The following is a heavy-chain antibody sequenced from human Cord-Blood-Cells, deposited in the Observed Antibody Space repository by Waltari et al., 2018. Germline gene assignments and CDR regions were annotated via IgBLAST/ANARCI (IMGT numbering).Heavy chain of an antibody. CDR1: GYTLTELS. J-gene: IGHJ4*02. Sequence: QVQLVQSGAEVKKPGASVKVSCKVSGYTLTELSMHWVRQAPGKGLEGMGGFETEYGETIDAQKFQGRVTMTEDTSTDPAYMELSSLRSEDTAVYYCATRKPRFQGVIDYWGQGTLVTVSS. CDR2: FETEYGET. V-gene: IGHV1-24*01. D-gene: IGHD3-10*01. CDR3: ATRKPRFQGVIDY.